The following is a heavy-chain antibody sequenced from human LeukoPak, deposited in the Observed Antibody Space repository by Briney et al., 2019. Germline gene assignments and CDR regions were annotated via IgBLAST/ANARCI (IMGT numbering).Heavy chain of an antibody. CDR1: GCSISSGGYS. CDR3: AREFFKWTYYFDP. D-gene: IGHD3-3*01. V-gene: IGHV4-30-4*07. Sequence: SETLSLTCAVSGCSISSGGYSWSWIRQPLGKGLEWIGYIYFSGSTYYNPSLKSRVSISIDTSKNQFSLKLSSVTAADTAVYYCAREFFKWTYYFDPWGQGTLVTVSS. CDR2: IYFSGST. J-gene: IGHJ5*02.